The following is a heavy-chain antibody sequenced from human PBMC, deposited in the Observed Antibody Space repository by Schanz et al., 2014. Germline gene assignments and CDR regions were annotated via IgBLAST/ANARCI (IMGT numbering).Heavy chain of an antibody. V-gene: IGHV3-21*01. J-gene: IGHJ4*02. CDR1: GFGFSSYS. D-gene: IGHD2-21*02. CDR3: VRERTNYGGNSYFFDH. Sequence: EVQLVESGGGWVQPGGSLRLSCAASGFGFSSYSMNWVRQAPGKGLEWVSSISSRSSHIYYADSVKGRFTVSRDNAKNSVYLQMNGLRVEDTAVYYCVRERTNYGGNSYFFDHWGQGTLVTVSS. CDR2: ISSRSSHI.